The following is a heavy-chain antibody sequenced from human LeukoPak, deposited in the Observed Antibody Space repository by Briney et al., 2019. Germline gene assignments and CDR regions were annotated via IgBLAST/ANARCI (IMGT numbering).Heavy chain of an antibody. CDR2: IYSSGST. CDR1: GGSISSYY. D-gene: IGHD2-2*01. CDR3: AGGQYPPLYCYFDL. J-gene: IGHJ2*01. Sequence: SETLSLTCTVSGGSISSYYWSWIRQPAGKGLEWIGRIYSSGSTNYNLSLKGRVTISVDTSKNQFSLKLSSVTAAATSVYYCAGGQYPPLYCYFDLWGRGTLVTVSS. V-gene: IGHV4-4*07.